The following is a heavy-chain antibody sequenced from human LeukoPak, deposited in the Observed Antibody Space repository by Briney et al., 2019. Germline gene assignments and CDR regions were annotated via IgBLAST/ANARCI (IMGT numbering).Heavy chain of an antibody. CDR2: IIPIFGTA. V-gene: IGHV1-69*13. CDR1: GGTFSSYA. Sequence: SVKVSCKASGGTFSSYAISWVRQAPGQGLEWMGGIIPIFGTADYAQKFQGRVTITADESTSTAYMELSSLRSEDTAVYYCARGVTVTSEFDYWGQGTLVTVSS. D-gene: IGHD4-17*01. CDR3: ARGVTVTSEFDY. J-gene: IGHJ4*02.